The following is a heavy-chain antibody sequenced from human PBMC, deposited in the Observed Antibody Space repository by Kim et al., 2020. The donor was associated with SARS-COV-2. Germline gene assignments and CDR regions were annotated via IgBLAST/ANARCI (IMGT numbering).Heavy chain of an antibody. J-gene: IGHJ4*02. Sequence: GGSLRLSCAASGFTFSSYGMHWVRQAPGKGLEWVAVISYDGSNKYYADSVKGRFTISRDNSKNTLYLQMNSLRAEDTAVYYCARVSVTMGYFDYWGQGTLVTVSS. CDR3: ARVSVTMGYFDY. D-gene: IGHD4-17*01. CDR2: ISYDGSNK. V-gene: IGHV3-33*05. CDR1: GFTFSSYG.